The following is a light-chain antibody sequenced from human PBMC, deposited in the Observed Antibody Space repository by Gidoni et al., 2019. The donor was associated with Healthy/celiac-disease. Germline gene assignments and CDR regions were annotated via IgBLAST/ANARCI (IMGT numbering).Light chain of an antibody. J-gene: IGLJ1*01. Sequence: SVLTQPPSVSRAPGQRVTLSCTGSSSNIGAGYDVHWYQQLPGTAPKLLIYGNSNRPSGVPDRFSGSKSGTSASLAMTRLQAEDEADYYCQSYDSSLSGYVFGTGTKVTVL. CDR3: QSYDSSLSGYV. V-gene: IGLV1-40*01. CDR2: GNS. CDR1: SSNIGAGYD.